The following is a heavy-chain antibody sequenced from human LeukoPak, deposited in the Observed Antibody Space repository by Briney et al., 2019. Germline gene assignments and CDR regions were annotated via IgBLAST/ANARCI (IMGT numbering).Heavy chain of an antibody. D-gene: IGHD2-2*01. CDR1: GFTFSSYW. CDR2: ISGSGGTT. J-gene: IGHJ6*02. Sequence: GGSLRLSCAASGFTFSSYWMSWVRQAPGEGLEWVSAISGSGGTTYYADSVKGRFTISRDNSKNTLYLQMNSLRAEDTAEYYCAKVAGYQPYYGMDVWGQETTVTVSS. CDR3: AKVAGYQPYYGMDV. V-gene: IGHV3-23*01.